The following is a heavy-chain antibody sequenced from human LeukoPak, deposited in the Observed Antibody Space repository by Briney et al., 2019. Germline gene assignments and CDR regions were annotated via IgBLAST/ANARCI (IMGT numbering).Heavy chain of an antibody. CDR1: GGSFSGYY. J-gene: IGHJ6*03. CDR2: INDIGNT. Sequence: SETLSLTCAVYGGSFSGYYWSWIRQPPGKGLEWIGEINDIGNTNYDPSLRSRVTISVDTSKNQFSLSLPSATAADTAVYFCARLGSVGYYNYQYMDIWGNGTTVTVSS. V-gene: IGHV4-34*01. D-gene: IGHD3-10*01. CDR3: ARLGSVGYYNYQYMDI.